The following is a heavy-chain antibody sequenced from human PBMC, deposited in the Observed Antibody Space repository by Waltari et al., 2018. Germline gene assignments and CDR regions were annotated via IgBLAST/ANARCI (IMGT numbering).Heavy chain of an antibody. V-gene: IGHV4-34*01. D-gene: IGHD6-25*01. J-gene: IGHJ5*02. CDR3: ARRGRELPQRGWFDP. Sequence: GLEWIGEINHSGSTNYNPSLKSRVTISVDTSKNQFYLKLSSVTAADTAVYYCARRGRELPQRGWFDPWGQGTLVTVSS. CDR2: INHSGST.